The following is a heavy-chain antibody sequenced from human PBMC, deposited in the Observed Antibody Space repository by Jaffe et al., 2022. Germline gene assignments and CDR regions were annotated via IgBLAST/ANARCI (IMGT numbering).Heavy chain of an antibody. CDR2: INHSGST. V-gene: IGHV4-34*01. CDR1: GGSFSGYY. Sequence: QVQLQQWGAGLLKPSETLSLTCAVYGGSFSGYYWSWIRQPPGKGLEWIGEINHSGSTNYNPSLKSRVTISVDTSKNQFSLKLSSVTAADTAVYYCARGPKGLIPYDYWGQGTLVTVSS. J-gene: IGHJ4*02. D-gene: IGHD3-16*01. CDR3: ARGPKGLIPYDY.